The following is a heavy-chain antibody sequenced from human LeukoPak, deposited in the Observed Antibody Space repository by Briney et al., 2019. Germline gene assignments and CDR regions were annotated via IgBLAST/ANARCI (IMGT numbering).Heavy chain of an antibody. Sequence: PSETLSLTCAVYGGSSSGYYWSWIRQPPGKGLEWIGYMYYSGSTNYNPSLKSRVTISVDTSKNQFSLKLSSVTAADTAVYYCASSHPLGSNNDYYTPFDYWGQGTLVTVSS. J-gene: IGHJ4*02. CDR3: ASSHPLGSNNDYYTPFDY. CDR1: GGSSSGYY. V-gene: IGHV4-59*01. D-gene: IGHD3-3*01. CDR2: MYYSGST.